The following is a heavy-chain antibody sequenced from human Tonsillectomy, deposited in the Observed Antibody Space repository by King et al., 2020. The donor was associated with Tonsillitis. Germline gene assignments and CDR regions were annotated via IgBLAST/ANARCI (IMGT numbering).Heavy chain of an antibody. CDR2: IYHSGYT. J-gene: IGHJ4*02. CDR3: ARDRGSTGFFDS. D-gene: IGHD5-12*01. V-gene: IGHV4-38-2*02. CDR1: GYSMNSGFY. Sequence: QLQESDPGLVKPSETLSLTCVVSGYSMNSGFYWGWIRQTPGKGLEWIATIYHSGYTYHNPSLKTRVTISVDTSKNQFSLKLSSVTAADTAVYYCARDRGSTGFFDSWGQGTLVTVSS.